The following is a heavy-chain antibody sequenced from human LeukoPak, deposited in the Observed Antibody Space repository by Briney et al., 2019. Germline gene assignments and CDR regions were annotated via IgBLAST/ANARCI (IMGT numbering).Heavy chain of an antibody. D-gene: IGHD3-10*01. J-gene: IGHJ4*02. Sequence: GGSLRVSCAASRFTFSNAWMSWFRQAPGKGLEWVGRIKSKNDGGTTDYAAPVKGRFTISRDDSKNTLYLQMNSLRRGDTAVYYCTTGTTFYYGSGSSPDWGQGTLVTVSS. CDR1: RFTFSNAW. CDR2: IKSKNDGGTT. CDR3: TTGTTFYYGSGSSPD. V-gene: IGHV3-15*01.